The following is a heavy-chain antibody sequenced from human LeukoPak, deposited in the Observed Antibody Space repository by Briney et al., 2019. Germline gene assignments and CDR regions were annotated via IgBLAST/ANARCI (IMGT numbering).Heavy chain of an antibody. Sequence: PAGSLRLSCAASGFTVSSNYMSWVRQAPGKGLEWVSVIYSGGSTYYADSVKGRFTLSRDNSENTLYLQMNSLRAEDTAVYYCARLREYSYGHFDYWGQGTLVTVSS. CDR3: ARLREYSYGHFDY. CDR1: GFTVSSNY. D-gene: IGHD5-18*01. J-gene: IGHJ4*02. CDR2: IYSGGST. V-gene: IGHV3-66*04.